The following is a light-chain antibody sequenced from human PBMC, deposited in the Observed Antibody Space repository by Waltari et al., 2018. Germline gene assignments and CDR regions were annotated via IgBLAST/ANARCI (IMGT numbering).Light chain of an antibody. J-gene: IGLJ2*01. V-gene: IGLV3-21*02. CDR2: DDS. CDR3: QVWDTSGDQVV. CDR1: NIGMKT. Sequence: SYVLTQSSSLSVAPGQTARISCGGNNIGMKTVHWYQQKPGQVPVLVVYDDSDRPSGVPQWFAGTHSGNTAPLTISGVEAGDEADYYCQVWDTSGDQVVFGGGTKLTVL.